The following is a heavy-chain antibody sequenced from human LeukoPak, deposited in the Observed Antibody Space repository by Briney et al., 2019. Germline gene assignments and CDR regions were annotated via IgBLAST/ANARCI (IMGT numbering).Heavy chain of an antibody. CDR3: AKEDYDFWSGPRSYYYYYYMDV. CDR1: GFTFDDYA. Sequence: PGGSLRLSCAASGFTFDDYAMHWVRQAPGKGLEWVSLISGDGGSTYYADSVKGRFTISRDNSKNSLYLQMNSLRTEDTALYYCAKEDYDFWSGPRSYYYYYYMDVWGKGTTVTVSS. D-gene: IGHD3-3*01. V-gene: IGHV3-43*02. J-gene: IGHJ6*03. CDR2: ISGDGGST.